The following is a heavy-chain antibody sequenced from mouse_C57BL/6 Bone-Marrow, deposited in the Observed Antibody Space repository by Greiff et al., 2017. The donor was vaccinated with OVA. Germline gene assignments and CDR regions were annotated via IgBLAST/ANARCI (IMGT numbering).Heavy chain of an antibody. CDR1: GYTFTSYW. J-gene: IGHJ1*03. CDR2: IYPNSGST. Sequence: QVQLQQPGAELVKPGASVKLSCKASGYTFTSYWMHWVKQRPGQGLEWLGMIYPNSGSTNYNAQFTSKATLTVDKSSSTAYMQHSSLTSEDSAVDYCARLAGTNWYFDVWGTGTTVTVSS. D-gene: IGHD4-1*01. V-gene: IGHV1-64*01. CDR3: ARLAGTNWYFDV.